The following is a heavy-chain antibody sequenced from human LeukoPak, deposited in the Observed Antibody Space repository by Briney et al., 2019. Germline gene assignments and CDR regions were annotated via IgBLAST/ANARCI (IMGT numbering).Heavy chain of an antibody. CDR2: ISHSGST. J-gene: IGHJ3*02. CDR3: ARHKDRRYYGSGSYYDAFDI. D-gene: IGHD3-10*01. Sequence: SGTLSLTCAVSGGSISSRNWWTWVRQPPGKGLEWIGEISHSGSTNYNPSLKSRVTISVDTSKNQFSLKLSSVTAADTAVYYCARHKDRRYYGSGSYYDAFDIWGQGTMVTVSS. CDR1: GGSISSRNW. V-gene: IGHV4-4*02.